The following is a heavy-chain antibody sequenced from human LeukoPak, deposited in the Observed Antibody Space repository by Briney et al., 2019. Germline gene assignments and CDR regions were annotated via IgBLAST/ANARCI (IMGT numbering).Heavy chain of an antibody. CDR2: VYPGDSDT. V-gene: IGHV5-51*01. D-gene: IGHD3-22*01. CDR1: GYSSTSYW. CDR3: ARLSSHTSGYYYPREYFQH. J-gene: IGHJ1*01. Sequence: GEXXKXSXXGSGYSSTSYWIGWVRQMPGKGLEWRGIVYPGDSDTRFSPSFQGQVIISADKSINTAYLQWSSLKASDTAMSYCARLSSHTSGYYYPREYFQHWGQGTLVTVSS.